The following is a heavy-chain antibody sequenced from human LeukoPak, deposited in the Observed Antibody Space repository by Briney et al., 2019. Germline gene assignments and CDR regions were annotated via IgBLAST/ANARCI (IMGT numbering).Heavy chain of an antibody. CDR3: AKWGIQLVPVGYYYYYYMDV. CDR2: ISGSGGST. D-gene: IGHD5-18*01. Sequence: PGGSLRLSCAASGFTFSSYAMSWVRQAPGKGLEWVSAISGSGGSTYYADSVKGRFTISRDNSKNTLYLQMNSLRAEDTAVYYCAKWGIQLVPVGYYYYYYMDVWGKGTTVTVSS. CDR1: GFTFSSYA. J-gene: IGHJ6*03. V-gene: IGHV3-23*01.